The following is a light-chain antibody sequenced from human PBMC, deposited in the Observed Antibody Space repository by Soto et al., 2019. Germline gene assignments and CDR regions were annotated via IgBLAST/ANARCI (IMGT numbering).Light chain of an antibody. J-gene: IGKJ1*01. Sequence: EIVLTQSPCTLSLSPGERATLSCSASQSLSSSQLAWYQQKPGQAPRLLIHDASSRATGISDRFTGSGSGTDFTLTITTLEPEDFAVYYCQQYGSSPRTFGLGTKVDIK. CDR2: DAS. CDR1: QSLSSSQ. CDR3: QQYGSSPRT. V-gene: IGKV3-20*01.